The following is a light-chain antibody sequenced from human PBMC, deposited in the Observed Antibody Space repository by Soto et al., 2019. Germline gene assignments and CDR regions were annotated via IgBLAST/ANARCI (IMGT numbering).Light chain of an antibody. Sequence: QSVLTQPPSMSGAPGQTVTISCTVRTSNIGAGYDIHGYQHLPGRAPKLLIYGNSNRPSGVPDRFSGSKSGTSASLAITGLQAEDEADYYCQSYDTSLSATVVFGGGTKVTVL. CDR1: TSNIGAGYD. CDR3: QSYDTSLSATVV. V-gene: IGLV1-40*01. CDR2: GNS. J-gene: IGLJ2*01.